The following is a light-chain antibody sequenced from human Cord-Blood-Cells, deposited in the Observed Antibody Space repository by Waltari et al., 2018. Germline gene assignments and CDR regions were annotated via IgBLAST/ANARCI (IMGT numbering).Light chain of an antibody. Sequence: QSALTQPASVSGSPGQSITISCTGTSSDVGGYNYVSWYQQHPGKAPKLMISDVINRPAGVSNRFSGSKSGNTASLTISGLQAEDEADYYCSSYTSSSTWVFGGGTKLTVL. CDR1: SSDVGGYNY. V-gene: IGLV2-14*01. CDR3: SSYTSSSTWV. J-gene: IGLJ3*02. CDR2: DVI.